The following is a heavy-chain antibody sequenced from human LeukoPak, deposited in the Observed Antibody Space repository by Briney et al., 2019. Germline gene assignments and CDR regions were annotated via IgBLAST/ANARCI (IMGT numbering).Heavy chain of an antibody. Sequence: SETLSLTCTVSGGSISSYYWSWIRQPAGKGLEWIGRIYTSGSTNYNPSLKSRVTMSVDTSKNQFSLKLSSVTAADTAVYYCARDSTPPVDYYYGIDVWGQGTTVTVSS. CDR1: GGSISSYY. V-gene: IGHV4-4*07. J-gene: IGHJ6*02. CDR3: ARDSTPPVDYYYGIDV. CDR2: IYTSGST. D-gene: IGHD3-3*02.